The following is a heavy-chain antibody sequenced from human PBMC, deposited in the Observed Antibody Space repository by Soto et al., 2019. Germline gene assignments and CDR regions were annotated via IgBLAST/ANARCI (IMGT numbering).Heavy chain of an antibody. CDR2: IKSKTDGATT. V-gene: IGHV3-15*01. CDR1: GFTFSNSW. J-gene: IGHJ4*02. Sequence: GGSLSLSCAASGFTFSNSWMSWFRQAPWKGLEWVGRIKSKTDGATTDYAAPVKGRFTISRDDSKDTLYLQIKSLKTEDTAVYYCATDAYYDTSGYWFWGQGTLVTVSS. CDR3: ATDAYYDTSGYWF. D-gene: IGHD3-22*01.